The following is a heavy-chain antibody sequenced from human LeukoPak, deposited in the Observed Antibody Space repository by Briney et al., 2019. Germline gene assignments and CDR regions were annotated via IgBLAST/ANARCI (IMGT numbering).Heavy chain of an antibody. CDR2: IKEDGGEI. J-gene: IGHJ4*02. V-gene: IGHV3-7*04. CDR3: ARDRGGRSGLDD. Sequence: PGGSLRLSCAASGITFSRSWMSWVRQAPGKGLEWVAFIKEDGGEIFYVDSVKGRFTISRDNAENFLYLQMNSLRAEDTVVYYCARDRGGRSGLDDWGQGTLVIVSS. CDR1: GITFSRSW. D-gene: IGHD2-15*01.